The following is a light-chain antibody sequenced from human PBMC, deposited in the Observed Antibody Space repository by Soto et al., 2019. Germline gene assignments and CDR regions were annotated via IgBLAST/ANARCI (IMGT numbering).Light chain of an antibody. CDR3: SSYRSTSVYV. CDR2: EVT. Sequence: ALTRTSSLSGSPGQSITISCTGTSSDVGGYNYVSWYQQYPGKAPKLMIYEVTHRPSGVSNRFSGSKSGNTASLTISGLQAEDEANYYCSSYRSTSVYVFGTGTKVTVL. J-gene: IGLJ1*01. V-gene: IGLV2-14*01. CDR1: SSDVGGYNY.